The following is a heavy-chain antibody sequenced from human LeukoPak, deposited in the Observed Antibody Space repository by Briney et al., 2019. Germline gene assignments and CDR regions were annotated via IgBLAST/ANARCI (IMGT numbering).Heavy chain of an antibody. D-gene: IGHD6-19*01. CDR2: ISRSSGSSI. CDR3: ARDSSGWYYFDY. J-gene: IGHJ4*02. Sequence: GGSLRLSCAASRFTFSSYEMNWVRQAPGKGLEWVSYISRSSGSSIYYADSVKGRFTISRDNAKNSLYLQMNSLRAEDTAVYYCARDSSGWYYFDYWGQGILVTVSS. CDR1: RFTFSSYE. V-gene: IGHV3-48*03.